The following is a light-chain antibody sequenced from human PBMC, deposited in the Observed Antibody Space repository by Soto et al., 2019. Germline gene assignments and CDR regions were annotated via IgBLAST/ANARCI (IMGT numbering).Light chain of an antibody. CDR2: AAS. V-gene: IGKV1-9*01. CDR1: QGISSY. Sequence: IQLTQSPSSLSASVGDRVTITCRASQGISSYLAWYQQKPGKAPKLLIYAASTLQSGVPSRFSGSGSGTDVTLTISSLQPEDFATYYCQQLNSYPPFGGGTKVDIK. CDR3: QQLNSYPP. J-gene: IGKJ4*01.